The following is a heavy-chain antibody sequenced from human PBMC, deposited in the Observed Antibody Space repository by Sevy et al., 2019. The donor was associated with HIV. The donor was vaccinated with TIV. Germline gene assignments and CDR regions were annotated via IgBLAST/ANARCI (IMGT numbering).Heavy chain of an antibody. CDR1: GYTFTSYG. J-gene: IGHJ6*03. CDR3: ARRGYDYDILTGYYYYYYYMDV. D-gene: IGHD3-9*01. V-gene: IGHV1-18*01. CDR2: ISAYNGNT. Sequence: ASVKVSCKASGYTFTSYGISWVRQAPGQGLEWMGWISAYNGNTNYAQKLQGRVTMTTDTSTSTAYMELRSLRSDDTAVYYCARRGYDYDILTGYYYYYYYMDVWGKGTTVTVSS.